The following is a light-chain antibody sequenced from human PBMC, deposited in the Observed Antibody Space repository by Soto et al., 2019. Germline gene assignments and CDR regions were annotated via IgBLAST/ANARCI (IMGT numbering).Light chain of an antibody. CDR1: QSVSGY. V-gene: IGKV3-20*01. Sequence: EIVLTQSPATLSLSPGETATLSCRASQSVSGYIGWYQQKPGQAPRLLIYAASSRATGSPDRFGGGGYGTDFTLTISRLEPEDFAVYYCQQYGYSPITFGQGTRLEI. J-gene: IGKJ5*01. CDR3: QQYGYSPIT. CDR2: AAS.